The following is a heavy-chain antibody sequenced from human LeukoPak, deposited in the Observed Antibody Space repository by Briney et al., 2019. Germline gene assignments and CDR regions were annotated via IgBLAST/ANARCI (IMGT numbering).Heavy chain of an antibody. J-gene: IGHJ4*02. V-gene: IGHV4-4*02. CDR2: IYHSGNT. CDR1: GDSINSSKW. CDR3: ARAGGGTYYFDF. D-gene: IGHD1-26*01. Sequence: SKTLSLTCAVSGDSINSSKWWNWVRQPPGQGLEWIAEIYHSGNTNYNPSLKGRVTILLDKSKNQFSLKLTSVTAADTAVYFCARAGGGTYYFDFWGQGTLVTVSS.